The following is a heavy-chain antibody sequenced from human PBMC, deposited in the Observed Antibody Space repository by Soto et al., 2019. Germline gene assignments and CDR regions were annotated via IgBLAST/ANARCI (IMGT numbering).Heavy chain of an antibody. V-gene: IGHV3-33*01. CDR1: GFTFSSYD. CDR3: ALLVGVKPI. D-gene: IGHD1-26*01. CDR2: IWFDGSNK. J-gene: IGHJ4*02. Sequence: GGSLRLSCAASGFTFSSYDMHWVRQAPGKGLEWVAVIWFDGSNKYYADSVKGRFTISRDNSKNTLYLQMNSLRAEDTAVYYCALLVGVKPIWGQGTLVTVSS.